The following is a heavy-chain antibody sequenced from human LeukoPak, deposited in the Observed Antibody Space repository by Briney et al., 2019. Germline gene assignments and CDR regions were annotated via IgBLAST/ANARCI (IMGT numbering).Heavy chain of an antibody. V-gene: IGHV3-66*01. CDR1: GFTVSSNY. CDR2: IYSGGST. J-gene: IGHJ4*02. CDR3: ARGGGSGYSYGPEDY. Sequence: PGGSLRLSCAASGFTVSSNYMSWVRQAPGKGLEWVSVIYSGGSTYYADSVKGRFTISRDNSKNTLYLQMNSLRAEDTAVYYCARGGGSGYSYGPEDYWGQGTLVTVSS. D-gene: IGHD5-18*01.